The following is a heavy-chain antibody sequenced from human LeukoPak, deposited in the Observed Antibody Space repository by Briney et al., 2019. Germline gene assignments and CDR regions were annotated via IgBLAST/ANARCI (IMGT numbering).Heavy chain of an antibody. CDR1: GGSFSGYY. Sequence: SETLSLTCAVYGGSFSGYYWSWIRQPPGKGLEWIGYIYHSGSTYCSPSPKSRVSISVDTSKNQFSLKLSSVTAADTAVYYCARVERGGSGGFQHWGQGTLVTVSS. D-gene: IGHD3-10*01. J-gene: IGHJ1*01. CDR2: IYHSGST. CDR3: ARVERGGSGGFQH. V-gene: IGHV4-34*01.